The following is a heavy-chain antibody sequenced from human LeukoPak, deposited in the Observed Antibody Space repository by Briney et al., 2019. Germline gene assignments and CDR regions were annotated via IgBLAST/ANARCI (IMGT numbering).Heavy chain of an antibody. J-gene: IGHJ4*02. CDR1: GGTFSSYA. CDR3: ARGSPPRVYYDRSGYYSYYFDY. Sequence: ASVKVSCKASGGTFSSYAISWVRQAPGQGLEWMGGIIPIFGTANYAQKFQGRVTMTTDTSTSTAYMELRSLRSDDTAVYYCARGSPPRVYYDRSGYYSYYFDYWGQGTLVTVSS. V-gene: IGHV1-69*05. CDR2: IIPIFGTA. D-gene: IGHD3-22*01.